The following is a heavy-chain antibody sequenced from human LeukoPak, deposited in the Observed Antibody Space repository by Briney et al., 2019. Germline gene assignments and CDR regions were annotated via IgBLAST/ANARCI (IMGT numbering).Heavy chain of an antibody. CDR3: ARLSDDYYDSSGLYFDY. CDR2: IYPGDSDT. V-gene: IGHV5-51*01. J-gene: IGHJ4*02. Sequence: GESLKISCKGSGYSFTSSWIGWVRQMPGKGLEWMGIIYPGDSDTRYSPSFQGQVTISADKSISTAYLQWSSLKASDTAMYYCARLSDDYYDSSGLYFDYWGQGTLVTVSS. CDR1: GYSFTSSW. D-gene: IGHD3-22*01.